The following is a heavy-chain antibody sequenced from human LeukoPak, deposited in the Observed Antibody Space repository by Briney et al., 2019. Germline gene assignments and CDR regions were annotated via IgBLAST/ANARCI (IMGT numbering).Heavy chain of an antibody. V-gene: IGHV3-30-3*01. Sequence: PGGSLRLSCAASGFTFSSYAMHWVRQAPGKGLEWVAVISYDGSNKYYADSVKGRFTISRDNSKNTLYLQMNSLRAEDTAVYYCARGNSGSYSYLLIWGQGTMVTVSS. CDR3: ARGNSGSYSYLLI. CDR1: GFTFSSYA. J-gene: IGHJ3*02. D-gene: IGHD1-26*01. CDR2: ISYDGSNK.